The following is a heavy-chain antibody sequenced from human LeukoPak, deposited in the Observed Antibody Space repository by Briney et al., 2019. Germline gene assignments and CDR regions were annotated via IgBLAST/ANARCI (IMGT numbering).Heavy chain of an antibody. CDR3: ARGVAAAPGNWFDP. J-gene: IGHJ5*02. D-gene: IGHD6-13*01. V-gene: IGHV4-34*01. CDR2: INHSGST. Sequence: SETLSLTCAVCGGSFSGYYWSWIRQPPGKGLEWSGEINHSGSTNYNPSLKSRVTISVDTSKNQFSLKLSSVTAADTAVYYCARGVAAAPGNWFDPWGQGTLVTVSS. CDR1: GGSFSGYY.